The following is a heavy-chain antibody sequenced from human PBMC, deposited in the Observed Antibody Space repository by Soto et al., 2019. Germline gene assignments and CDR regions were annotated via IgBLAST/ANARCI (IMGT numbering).Heavy chain of an antibody. J-gene: IGHJ4*02. CDR3: ARESYSSGWNFDY. V-gene: IGHV3-21*01. CDR2: LSSDISYI. D-gene: IGHD6-19*01. Sequence: GGSLRLSCATSGFNFHTYRMTWVRQAPGKGLEWVSTLSSDISYIYYADSVRGRFTISRDNAKNSLYLQMNSLRAEDTAVYYCARESYSSGWNFDYWGQGTLVTVSS. CDR1: GFNFHTYR.